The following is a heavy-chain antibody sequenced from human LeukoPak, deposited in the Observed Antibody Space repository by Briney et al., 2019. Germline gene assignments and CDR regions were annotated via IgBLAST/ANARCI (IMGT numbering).Heavy chain of an antibody. CDR3: ARDGAYHDSSGSYCGVGDEF. D-gene: IGHD3-22*01. CDR2: FSAYNGDT. V-gene: IGHV1-18*01. Sequence: GSLVRVSCKPSRYTVGRYVITWVPRAAGHRLKCRGWFSAYNGDTSYAQKFHVRGTMTTDTSTTTAYMELRSLRSDDTAVYYCARDGAYHDSSGSYCGVGDEFWGQGTLVTVSS. J-gene: IGHJ4*02. CDR1: RYTVGRYV.